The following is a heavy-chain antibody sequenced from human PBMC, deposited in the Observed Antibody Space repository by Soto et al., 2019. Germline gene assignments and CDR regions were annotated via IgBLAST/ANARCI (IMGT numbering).Heavy chain of an antibody. CDR2: IYPGDSDT. CDR3: ARLSPQIVVVPAAIYYYYYGMDV. J-gene: IGHJ6*02. D-gene: IGHD2-2*01. Sequence: GESLKISCKGSGYSFTSYWIGWVRQMPGKGLERMGIIYPGDSDTRYSPSFQGQVTISADKSISTAYLQWSSLKASDTAMYYCARLSPQIVVVPAAIYYYYYGMDVWRQGTTVTVSS. V-gene: IGHV5-51*01. CDR1: GYSFTSYW.